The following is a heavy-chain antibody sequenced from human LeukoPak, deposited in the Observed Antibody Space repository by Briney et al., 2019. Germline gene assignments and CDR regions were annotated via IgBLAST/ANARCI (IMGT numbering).Heavy chain of an antibody. CDR2: IRYDGTNT. V-gene: IGHV3-30*02. J-gene: IGHJ6*04. CDR3: AELGITMIGGV. CDR1: GFSFSDYD. D-gene: IGHD3-10*02. Sequence: PGGSLRLSCAASGFSFSDYDMHWVRQAPGKGLEWVTFIRYDGTNTYADSVKGRFTISRDNSKNTVYLQMNSLRVEDTAVYYCAELGITMIGGVWGKGTTVTISS.